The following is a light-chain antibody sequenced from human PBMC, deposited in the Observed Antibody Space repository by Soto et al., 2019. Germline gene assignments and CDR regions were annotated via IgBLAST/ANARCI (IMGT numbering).Light chain of an antibody. Sequence: DIQMTHSPSSLSASVGDRVTITCRASQSISTYLNWYQQKPGKAPKLLIYAASSLQSGVPSRFSGSGSGTDFTLSISSLQPEDFATYYCQQSYSTPQTFGQGTKVDIK. CDR3: QQSYSTPQT. CDR1: QSISTY. J-gene: IGKJ1*01. V-gene: IGKV1-39*01. CDR2: AAS.